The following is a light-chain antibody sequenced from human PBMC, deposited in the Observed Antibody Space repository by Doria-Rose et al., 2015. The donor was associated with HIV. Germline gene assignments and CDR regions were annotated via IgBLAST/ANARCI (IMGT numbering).Light chain of an antibody. J-gene: IGKJ2*01. CDR3: MQALQTPYT. V-gene: IGKV2-28*01. CDR1: QSLLHTIGYNY. Sequence: DIVMTQSPLSLPVTPGQPASISCRSSQSLLHTIGYNYLDWYLQKPGQSPQLLIYLGSNRASGVPDRFSGSGSGTDFTLKISRVEAEDAGVYYCMQALQTPYTFGQGTKLEIK. CDR2: LGS.